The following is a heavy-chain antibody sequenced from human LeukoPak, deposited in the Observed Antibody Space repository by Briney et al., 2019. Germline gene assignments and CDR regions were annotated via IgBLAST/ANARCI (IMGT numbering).Heavy chain of an antibody. CDR3: AREVYYDSSGYYFDAFDI. CDR2: IYTSGST. CDR1: GGSIRSYY. D-gene: IGHD3-22*01. Sequence: SETLSLTRTVSGGSIRSYYWSWIREPAGKGLECIGRIYTSGSTNYNPSHKSRVTMSVDTSKNQFSLKPSSVTAADTAVYYCAREVYYDSSGYYFDAFDIWGQGTMVTVSS. J-gene: IGHJ3*02. V-gene: IGHV4-4*07.